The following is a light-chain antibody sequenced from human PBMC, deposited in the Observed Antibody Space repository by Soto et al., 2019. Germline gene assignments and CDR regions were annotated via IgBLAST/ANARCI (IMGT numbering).Light chain of an antibody. Sequence: DIQMTQSPSSVSASVVDRFTITFRASQGISSWLAWHQQKPGKAPKLLIYAASSLQSGVPSRFSGSGSGTDFTLTISSLQPEDFATYYCQQANSFPITFGQGTRLEIK. CDR2: AAS. J-gene: IGKJ5*01. CDR3: QQANSFPIT. V-gene: IGKV1-12*01. CDR1: QGISSW.